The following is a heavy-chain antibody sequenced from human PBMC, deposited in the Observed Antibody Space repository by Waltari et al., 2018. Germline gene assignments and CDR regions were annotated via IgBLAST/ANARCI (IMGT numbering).Heavy chain of an antibody. CDR3: ARHHLRNSSGYLY. CDR1: GGSFSGYY. CDR2: ISHSGST. D-gene: IGHD3-22*01. Sequence: QVQLQQWGAGLLKPSETLSLTCAVYGGSFSGYYWSWIRQPPGKGLEWIGEISHSGSTNYNPSLKSRVTISVDTSKNQFSLKLSSVTAADTAVYYCARHHLRNSSGYLYWGQGTLVTVSS. J-gene: IGHJ4*02. V-gene: IGHV4-34*01.